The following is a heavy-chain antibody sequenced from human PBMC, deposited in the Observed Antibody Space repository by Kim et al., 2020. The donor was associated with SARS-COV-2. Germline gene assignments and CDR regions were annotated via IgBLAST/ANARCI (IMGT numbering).Heavy chain of an antibody. D-gene: IGHD3-22*01. Sequence: PSLKSRGTISVDTSRNQFSLKLSSVTAADTAVYYCARSPITMIVVVTHFDIWGQGTMVTVSS. V-gene: IGHV4-31*02. CDR3: ARSPITMIVVVTHFDI. J-gene: IGHJ3*02.